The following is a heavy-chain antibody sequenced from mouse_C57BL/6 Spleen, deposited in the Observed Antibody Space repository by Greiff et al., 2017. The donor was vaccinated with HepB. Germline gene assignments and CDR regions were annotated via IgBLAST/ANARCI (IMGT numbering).Heavy chain of an antibody. CDR2: IHPNSGST. CDR1: GYTFTSYW. V-gene: IGHV1-64*01. Sequence: QVQLQQPGAELVKPGASVKLSCKASGYTFTSYWMHWVKQRPGQGLEWIGMIHPNSGSTNYNEKFKSKATLTVDKSSSTAYMQLSSLTSEDSAVYYCAATVVATGYWYFDVWGTGTTVTVSS. D-gene: IGHD1-1*01. CDR3: AATVVATGYWYFDV. J-gene: IGHJ1*03.